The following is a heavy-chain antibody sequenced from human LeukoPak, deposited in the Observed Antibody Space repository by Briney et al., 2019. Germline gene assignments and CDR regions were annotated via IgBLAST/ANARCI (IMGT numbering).Heavy chain of an antibody. CDR2: IWFDGSNK. CDR3: AKEVRDSSGIPRD. Sequence: GRSLRLSCAASGFTFSSYGMHWVRQAPGKGLEWVAVIWFDGSNKYYVDSVKGRFTISRDNSKNTLYLQMNSLRAEDTAVYYCAKEVRDSSGIPRDWGQGTLVTVSS. J-gene: IGHJ4*02. D-gene: IGHD3-22*01. CDR1: GFTFSSYG. V-gene: IGHV3-33*06.